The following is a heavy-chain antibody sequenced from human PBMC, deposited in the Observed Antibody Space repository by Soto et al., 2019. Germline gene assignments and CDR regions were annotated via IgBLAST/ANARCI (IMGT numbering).Heavy chain of an antibody. D-gene: IGHD2-15*01. J-gene: IGHJ4*02. CDR2: ISGSGGST. CDR3: AKDRLGYVVVAATTDY. V-gene: IGHV3-23*01. Sequence: GGSLRLSCAASGFTFSSYAMSWVRQAPGKGLEWVSAISGSGGSTYYADSVKGRFTISRDNSKNTLYLQMNSLRAEDTAVYYCAKDRLGYVVVAATTDYWGQGTLVTVSS. CDR1: GFTFSSYA.